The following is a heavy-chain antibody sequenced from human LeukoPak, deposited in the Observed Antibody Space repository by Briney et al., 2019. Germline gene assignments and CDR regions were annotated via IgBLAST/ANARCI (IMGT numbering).Heavy chain of an antibody. Sequence: GGSLRLSCAVSGFIVSSDYMSWVRQAPGKGLEWVSTIYSGGSTYYADSVKGRFTISRDNSRNTLYLQMNSLRAEDTAVYYCARSIPYGTTWYGRSDYWGQGTLVTVSS. D-gene: IGHD6-13*01. CDR2: IYSGGST. V-gene: IGHV3-53*01. CDR1: GFIVSSDY. CDR3: ARSIPYGTTWYGRSDY. J-gene: IGHJ4*02.